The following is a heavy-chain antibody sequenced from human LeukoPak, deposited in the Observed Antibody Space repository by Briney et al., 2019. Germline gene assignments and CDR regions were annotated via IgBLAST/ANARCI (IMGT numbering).Heavy chain of an antibody. CDR3: AKRSLSGTWYFDL. J-gene: IGHJ2*01. D-gene: IGHD3-3*01. CDR2: ISDNGAGT. Sequence: PGGSLRLSCAASGFTFSSYSMNWVRQAPGKGLEWVSSISDNGAGTFYADSVKGRFTISRDNSDKTLYLQMNSLRAEDTAVYYCAKRSLSGTWYFDLWGRGTLVIVSS. V-gene: IGHV3-23*01. CDR1: GFTFSSYS.